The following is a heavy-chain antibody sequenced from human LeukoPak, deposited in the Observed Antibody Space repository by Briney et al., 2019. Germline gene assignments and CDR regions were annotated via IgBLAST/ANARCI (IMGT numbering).Heavy chain of an antibody. J-gene: IGHJ4*02. CDR2: INPGGGST. D-gene: IGHD3-22*01. CDR1: GYTFTSYF. CDR3: ARDGRYDSSGYSFDY. Sequence: ASVKVSFTASGYTFTSYFLHWVRQAPGQGRQWMGMINPGGGSTSYAQKFQGRVTMTMDTSTSTVYMELSSLRSEDTAVYYCARDGRYDSSGYSFDYWGQGTLVTVSS. V-gene: IGHV1-46*01.